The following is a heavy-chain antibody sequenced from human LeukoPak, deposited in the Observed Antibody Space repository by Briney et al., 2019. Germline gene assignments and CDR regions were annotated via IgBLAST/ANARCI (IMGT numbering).Heavy chain of an antibody. CDR1: GFTFSSYA. J-gene: IGHJ3*02. Sequence: WGSLRLSCAASGFTFSSYAMSWVRQAPGKGLEWVSAISGSGGSTYYADSVKGRFTISRDNSKNTLYLQMNSLRAEDTAIYYCAKDLVVVPAATPYDAFDIWGQGTMVTVSS. CDR3: AKDLVVVPAATPYDAFDI. V-gene: IGHV3-23*01. D-gene: IGHD2-2*01. CDR2: ISGSGGST.